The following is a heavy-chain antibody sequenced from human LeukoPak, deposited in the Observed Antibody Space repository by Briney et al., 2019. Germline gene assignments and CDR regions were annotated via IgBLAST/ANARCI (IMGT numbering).Heavy chain of an antibody. Sequence: GGSLRLSCAASGFTFSSYWMSWVRQAPGKGLEWVANIKQDGSEKYYVDSVKGRFTISRDNSKNTLYLQMNSLRAEDTAVYYCAKDLRNFRYFDLTDAFDIWGQGTMVTVSS. CDR3: AKDLRNFRYFDLTDAFDI. CDR1: GFTFSSYW. J-gene: IGHJ3*02. V-gene: IGHV3-7*03. D-gene: IGHD3-9*01. CDR2: IKQDGSEK.